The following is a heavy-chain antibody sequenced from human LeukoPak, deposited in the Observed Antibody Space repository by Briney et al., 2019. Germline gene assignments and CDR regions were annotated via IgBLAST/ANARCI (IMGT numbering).Heavy chain of an antibody. Sequence: GGSLRLSCEASGFXFSSYAIHWVRQAPGKGLEWVAVISYDGSNKYYADSVKGRFTISRDNSKNTLYLQMNSLRAEDTAVYYCARDRYYYDSSGYTFDYWGQGTLVTVSS. J-gene: IGHJ4*02. V-gene: IGHV3-30-3*01. CDR1: GFXFSSYA. CDR2: ISYDGSNK. D-gene: IGHD3-22*01. CDR3: ARDRYYYDSSGYTFDY.